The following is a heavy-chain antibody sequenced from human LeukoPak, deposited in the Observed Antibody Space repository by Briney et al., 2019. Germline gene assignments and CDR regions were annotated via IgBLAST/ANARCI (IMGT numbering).Heavy chain of an antibody. CDR2: ISGSGGRGTT. J-gene: IGHJ4*02. D-gene: IGHD6-13*01. V-gene: IGHV3-23*01. Sequence: GGSLRLSCAASGFTFSSYAMSWVRQAPGKGLEWVSAISGSGGRGTTYYADSAKGRFTISRDNAKNTMYLQMNSLSVEDTAAYYCAKDIAASGLPRIFDFWGQGTLVTVSS. CDR3: AKDIAASGLPRIFDF. CDR1: GFTFSSYA.